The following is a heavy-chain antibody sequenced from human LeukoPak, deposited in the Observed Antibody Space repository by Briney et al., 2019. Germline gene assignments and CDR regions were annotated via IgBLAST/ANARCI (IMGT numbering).Heavy chain of an antibody. J-gene: IGHJ3*02. CDR1: GFTFSSYW. D-gene: IGHD3-9*01. CDR3: AGDGIRYFDWLLGRGAFDI. V-gene: IGHV3-7*01. CDR2: IKQDGSEK. Sequence: GGSLRLSCAASGFTFSSYWMSWVRQAPGKGLEWVANIKQDGSEKYYVDSVKGRFTISRDNAKNSLYLQMNSLRAEDTAVFFQAGDGIRYFDWLLGRGAFDIWGQGTMVTVSS.